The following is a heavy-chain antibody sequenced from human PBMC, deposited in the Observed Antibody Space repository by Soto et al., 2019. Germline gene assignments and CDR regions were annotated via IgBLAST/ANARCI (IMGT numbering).Heavy chain of an antibody. J-gene: IGHJ6*03. D-gene: IGHD2-15*01. CDR3: ARGIGSIGVSGLGWDPLVWSFYSSYYRDV. CDR1: GYTFTSYG. CDR2: ISAYNGNT. V-gene: IGHV1-18*01. Sequence: ASVKVSCKASGYTFTSYGISWVRQAPGQGLEWMGWISAYNGNTNYAQKLQGRVTMTTDTSTSTAYMELRSLRSDDTAVYYCARGIGSIGVSGLGWDPLVWSFYSSYYRDVGGKGPTVTVPS.